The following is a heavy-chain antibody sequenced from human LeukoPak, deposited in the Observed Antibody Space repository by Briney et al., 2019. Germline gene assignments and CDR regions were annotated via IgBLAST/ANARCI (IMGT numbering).Heavy chain of an antibody. V-gene: IGHV1-2*02. CDR3: ARGITIFGVVTHNWFDP. CDR1: GYTFTGYY. J-gene: IGHJ5*02. CDR2: INPNSGGT. D-gene: IGHD3-3*01. Sequence: ASVKVSCKASGYTFTGYYMHWVRQALGQGLEWMGWINPNSGGTNYAQKFQGRVTMTRDTSISTAYMELSRLRSDDTAVYYCARGITIFGVVTHNWFDPWGQGTLVTVSS.